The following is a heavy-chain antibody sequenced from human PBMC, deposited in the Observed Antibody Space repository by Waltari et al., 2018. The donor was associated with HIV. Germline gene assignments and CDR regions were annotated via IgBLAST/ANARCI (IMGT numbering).Heavy chain of an antibody. V-gene: IGHV3-7*01. CDR1: GFRFRMYW. D-gene: IGHD1-26*01. J-gene: IGHJ4*02. CDR3: ARAYSGTYRIGDY. CDR2: IKQDGNEK. Sequence: EVQLVETGGALVQPGGSLSVSCVCSGFRFRMYWMPWVLLAPGKGLEWVANIKQDGNEKNYLYSVKGRFTISRDNAKNSLYLQRNNRRDEDSATYYCARAYSGTYRIGDYWGQGTLVTVSS.